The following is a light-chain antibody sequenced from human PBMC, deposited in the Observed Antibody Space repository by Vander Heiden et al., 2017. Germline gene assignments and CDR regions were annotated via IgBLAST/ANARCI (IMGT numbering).Light chain of an antibody. J-gene: IGLJ1*01. CDR1: SSDVGAYNY. V-gene: IGLV2-14*03. Sequence: QSALTQPASVSGSPGLSITISCPGTSSDVGAYNYVSWYQQHPGKAPKLIIYDVTNRPSGVSNRFSGSKSGNTASLTTSGLQAEDEADYYCSSYTSSNTLVFGTGTKVTVL. CDR3: SSYTSSNTLV. CDR2: DVT.